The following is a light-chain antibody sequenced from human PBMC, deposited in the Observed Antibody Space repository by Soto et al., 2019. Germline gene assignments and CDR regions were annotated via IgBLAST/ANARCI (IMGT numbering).Light chain of an antibody. CDR2: SNN. CDR3: CSYAGSSYYV. V-gene: IGLV1-44*01. Sequence: QSVLTQPPSASGTPGQRVTISCSGSSSNIGSNTVNWYQQLPGTAPKLLIYSNNQRPSGVPDRFSGSKSGTSASLAISGLQSEDEAYYYCCSYAGSSYYVFGSGTKVTVL. J-gene: IGLJ1*01. CDR1: SSNIGSNT.